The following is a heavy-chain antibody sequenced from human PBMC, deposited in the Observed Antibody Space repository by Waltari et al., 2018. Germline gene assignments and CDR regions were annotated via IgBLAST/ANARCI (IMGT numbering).Heavy chain of an antibody. CDR2: IISSGILI. CDR3: ARDDHGSGGRFEY. V-gene: IGHV3-48*03. Sequence: DVQLVESGGGLVPPGGSLRLSCAASGFSFGASEMNWARQAPGKGLEWVSYIISSGILIEYADSVQGRFTVSRDNARNSLYLQMNSLRAADTAVYYCARDDHGSGGRFEYWGQGTLVTVSS. J-gene: IGHJ4*02. CDR1: GFSFGASE. D-gene: IGHD3-10*01.